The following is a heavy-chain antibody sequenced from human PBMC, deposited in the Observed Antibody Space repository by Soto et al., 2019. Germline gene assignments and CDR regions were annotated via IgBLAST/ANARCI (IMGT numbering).Heavy chain of an antibody. CDR3: AREYCGGGTCYRYYFDC. CDR1: GGSISRYY. Sequence: SETLSLTCTVSGGSISRYYWSWIRQPPEKGLEWIGYIYYSGSANYNPSLKSRVTISVDTSKNQFSLKLSSVTAADTAVYYCAREYCGGGTCYRYYFDCWGQGSLVTVS. D-gene: IGHD2-15*01. CDR2: IYYSGSA. J-gene: IGHJ4*02. V-gene: IGHV4-59*01.